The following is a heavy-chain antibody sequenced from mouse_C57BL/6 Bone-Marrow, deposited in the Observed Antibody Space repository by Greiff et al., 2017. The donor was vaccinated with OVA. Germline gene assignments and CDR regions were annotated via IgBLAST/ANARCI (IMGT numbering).Heavy chain of an antibody. CDR1: GYTFTSYW. Sequence: VQLQQSGTVLARPGASVKMSCKTSGYTFTSYWMHWVKQRPGQGLEWIGAIYPGNSDTSYNQKFKGKAKLTAVTAASTAYMELSSLTNEDSAVYYCTRDGYYVDWDFDVWGTGTTVTVSS. D-gene: IGHD2-3*01. CDR2: IYPGNSDT. CDR3: TRDGYYVDWDFDV. J-gene: IGHJ1*03. V-gene: IGHV1-5*01.